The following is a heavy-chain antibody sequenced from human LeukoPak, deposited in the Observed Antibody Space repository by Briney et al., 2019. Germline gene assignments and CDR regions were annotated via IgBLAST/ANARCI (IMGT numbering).Heavy chain of an antibody. Sequence: GASVRVSCKASGYTLTSYAMHWVRQAPGQGLEWMGWINPNSGGTNYAQTFQGRVTMTSDTSISTAYMEMSRLRADDTAVYYCARDNQLWFEFYFDYWGQGTLVTVSS. CDR3: ARDNQLWFEFYFDY. J-gene: IGHJ4*02. CDR2: INPNSGGT. CDR1: GYTLTSYA. V-gene: IGHV1-2*02. D-gene: IGHD5-18*01.